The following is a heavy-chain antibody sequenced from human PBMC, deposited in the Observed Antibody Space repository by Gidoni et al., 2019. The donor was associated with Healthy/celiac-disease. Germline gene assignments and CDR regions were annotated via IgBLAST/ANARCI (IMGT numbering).Heavy chain of an antibody. CDR2: ISSSSSYI. CDR3: ARDYGFREPYYYYGMDV. V-gene: IGHV3-21*01. J-gene: IGHJ6*02. CDR1: GFTFSSYS. D-gene: IGHD3-10*01. Sequence: EVQLVESGGGLVKPGGSLRLSCAASGFTFSSYSMNWVRQAPGKGLEWVSSISSSSSYIYYADSVKGRFTISRDNAKNSLYLQMNSLRAEDTAVYYCARDYGFREPYYYYGMDVWGQGTTVTVSS.